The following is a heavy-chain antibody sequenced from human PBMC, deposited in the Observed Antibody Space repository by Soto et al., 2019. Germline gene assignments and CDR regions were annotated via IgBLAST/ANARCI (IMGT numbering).Heavy chain of an antibody. D-gene: IGHD3-3*01. J-gene: IGHJ1*01. V-gene: IGHV4-34*01. CDR2: IKRKGGT. Sequence: RQAPGKGLEWIGEIKRKGGTTHNPALKSRVAISVDTSKKQVSLNLISVTAADTAVYYCACGHVPARFAFWGQGTFVPGSS. CDR3: ACGHVPARFAF.